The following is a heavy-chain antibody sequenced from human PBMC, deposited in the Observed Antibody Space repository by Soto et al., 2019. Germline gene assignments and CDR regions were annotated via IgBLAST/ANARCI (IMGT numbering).Heavy chain of an antibody. J-gene: IGHJ4*02. CDR3: ASRGYSYVPTGGSHLYYFDY. V-gene: IGHV1-69*13. D-gene: IGHD5-18*01. CDR2: IIPIFGTA. CDR1: GGTFSSYA. Sequence: ASVKVSCKASGGTFSSYAISWVRQAPGQGLEWMGGIIPIFGTANYAQKFQGRVTITADESTSTAYMELSSLRSEDTAVYYCASRGYSYVPTGGSHLYYFDYWGQGTLVTVSS.